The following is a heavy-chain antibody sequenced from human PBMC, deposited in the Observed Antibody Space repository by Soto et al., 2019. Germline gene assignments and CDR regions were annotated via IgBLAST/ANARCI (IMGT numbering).Heavy chain of an antibody. J-gene: IGHJ2*01. Sequence: QVQLVESGGGLVKPGGSLRLSCAASGFTFSDYYMSWIRQAPGKGLEWVSYISSSSSYTNYADSVKGRFTISRDNAKNSLYLQMNSLRAEDTAVYYCARAVDTAMEWYFDLWGRGTLVTVSS. CDR1: GFTFSDYY. CDR3: ARAVDTAMEWYFDL. CDR2: ISSSSSYT. D-gene: IGHD5-18*01. V-gene: IGHV3-11*05.